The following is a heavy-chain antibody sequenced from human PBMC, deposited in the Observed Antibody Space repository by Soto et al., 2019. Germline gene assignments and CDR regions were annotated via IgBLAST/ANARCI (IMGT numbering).Heavy chain of an antibody. CDR3: ARVFSDSSSFFDP. CDR1: GGSISSISYY. J-gene: IGHJ5*02. D-gene: IGHD6-13*01. Sequence: SETLSLTSTVSGGSISSISYYWGWNRQPPGKGLEWIGSIYYSGSTYYNPSLKSRVTISVDTSKNQFSLKLSSVTAADTAVYYCARVFSDSSSFFDPWGQGTLVTVSS. CDR2: IYYSGST. V-gene: IGHV4-39*07.